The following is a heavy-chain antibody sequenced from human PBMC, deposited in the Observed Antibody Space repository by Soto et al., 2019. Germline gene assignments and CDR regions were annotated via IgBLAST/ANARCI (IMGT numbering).Heavy chain of an antibody. CDR2: IWYDGSNK. CDR3: AREERESSDFWSGYAHYGMDV. Sequence: GGSLRLSCAASGFTFSSYGMHWVRQAPGKGLEWVAVIWYDGSNKYYADSVKGRFTISRDNSKNTLYLQMNSLRAEDTAVYYCAREERESSDFWSGYAHYGMDVWGQGTTVTVSS. D-gene: IGHD3-3*01. J-gene: IGHJ6*02. V-gene: IGHV3-33*01. CDR1: GFTFSSYG.